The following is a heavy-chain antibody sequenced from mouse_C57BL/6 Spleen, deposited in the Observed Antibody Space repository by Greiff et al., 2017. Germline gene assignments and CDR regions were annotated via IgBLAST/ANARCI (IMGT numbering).Heavy chain of an antibody. V-gene: IGHV5-4*01. J-gene: IGHJ3*01. Sequence: EVQRVESGGGLVKPGGSLKLSCAASGFTFSSYAMSWVRQTPEKRLEWVATISDGGSYTYYPDNVKGRFTISRDNAKNNLYLQMSHLKSEDTAMYYCARADYYEFAYWGQGTLVTVSA. D-gene: IGHD1-1*01. CDR1: GFTFSSYA. CDR2: ISDGGSYT. CDR3: ARADYYEFAY.